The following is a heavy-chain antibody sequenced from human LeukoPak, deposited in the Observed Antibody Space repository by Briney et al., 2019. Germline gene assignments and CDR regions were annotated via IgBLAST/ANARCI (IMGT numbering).Heavy chain of an antibody. D-gene: IGHD3-9*01. Sequence: GGSLRLSCAASGFTVSSNYMSWVRQAPGKGLEWVSAISGSGGSTYYADSVKGRFTISRDNSKNTLYLQMNSLRAEDTAVYYCAKCILTGYYKGYMDVWGKGTTVTISS. CDR2: ISGSGGST. CDR3: AKCILTGYYKGYMDV. J-gene: IGHJ6*03. CDR1: GFTVSSNY. V-gene: IGHV3-23*01.